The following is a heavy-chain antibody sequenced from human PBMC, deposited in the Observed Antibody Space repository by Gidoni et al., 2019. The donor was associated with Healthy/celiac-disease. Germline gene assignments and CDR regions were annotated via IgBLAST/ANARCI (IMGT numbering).Heavy chain of an antibody. CDR2: ISSSSSYI. D-gene: IGHD3-22*01. J-gene: IGHJ4*02. CDR3: ARDSNYYENELDY. V-gene: IGHV3-21*01. CDR1: GFTFSSYS. Sequence: EVQLVESGGGMVKPGGSLRLYCAASGFTFSSYSMNWVRQAPGKGLGGVSSISSSSSYIYYADSVKGRFTISRDNAKNSLYLQMNSLRAEDTAVYYCARDSNYYENELDYWGQGTLVTVSS.